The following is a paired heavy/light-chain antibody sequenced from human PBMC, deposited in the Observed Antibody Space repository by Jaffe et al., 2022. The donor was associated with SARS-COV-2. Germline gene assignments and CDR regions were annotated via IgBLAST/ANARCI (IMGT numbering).Light chain of an antibody. CDR3: QQYYSRPPT. CDR2: WAS. J-gene: IGKJ5*01. CDR1: QSVLYSSNNKNY. Sequence: DIVMTQSPDSLAVSLGERATIKCKSSQSVLYSSNNKNYLAWYQQRPGQPPKLLISWASTRESGVPDRFSGSGSGTDFTLTISSLQAEDVAVYSCQQYYSRPPTFGQGTRLEIK. V-gene: IGKV4-1*01.
Heavy chain of an antibody. J-gene: IGHJ4*02. CDR1: GFTFSTTW. V-gene: IGHV3-15*02. Sequence: DVQLVESGGAFINPGGSLRLSCVASGFTFSTTWMIWVRQAPGKELEWVGRIKSRTAGETTDYAAPVTGRFTISRDDSKTTLYLQMSSLKIEDTGVYYCATGHPHHGELFDNWGRGALVTVSS. CDR3: ATGHPHHGELFDN. CDR2: IKSRTAGETT. D-gene: IGHD1-7*01.